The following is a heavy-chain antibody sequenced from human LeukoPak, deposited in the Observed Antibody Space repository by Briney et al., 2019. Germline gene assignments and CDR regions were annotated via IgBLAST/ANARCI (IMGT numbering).Heavy chain of an antibody. D-gene: IGHD1-20*01. J-gene: IGHJ6*03. CDR1: GFTFSSYW. CDR2: INSDGSST. CDR3: ARGLYNWNLYYYYYMDV. V-gene: IGHV3-74*01. Sequence: GGSLRLSRAASGFTFSSYWMHWVRQAPGKGLVWVSRINSDGSSTSYADSVKGRFTISRDNAKNTLYLQMNSLRAEDTAVYYCARGLYNWNLYYYYYMDVWGKGTTVTVSS.